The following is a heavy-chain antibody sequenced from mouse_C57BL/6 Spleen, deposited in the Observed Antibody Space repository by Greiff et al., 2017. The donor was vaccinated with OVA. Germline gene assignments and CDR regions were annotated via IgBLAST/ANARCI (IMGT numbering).Heavy chain of an antibody. D-gene: IGHD2-4*01. CDR1: GYAFSSYW. J-gene: IGHJ4*01. V-gene: IGHV1-80*01. CDR3: ARGAIYYEYDYAMDY. Sequence: VQLQQSGAELVKPGASVKISCKASGYAFSSYWMNWVKQRPGKGLEWIGQIYPGDGDTNYYGKFKGKATLTADKSSSTAYMQLSSLTSEDSAVYFCARGAIYYEYDYAMDYWGQGTSVTVSS. CDR2: IYPGDGDT.